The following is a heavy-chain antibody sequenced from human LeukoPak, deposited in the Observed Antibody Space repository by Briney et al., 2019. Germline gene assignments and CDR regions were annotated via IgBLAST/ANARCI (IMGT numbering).Heavy chain of an antibody. CDR2: ISAYNGNT. V-gene: IGHV1-18*01. Sequence: ASVKVSCKASGYTFTSYGISWVRQAPGQGLAWMGWISAYNGNTNYAQKLQGRVTMTTDTSTSTAYMELRSLRSDDTAVYYCARAFVVVVAATGGPLDYWGQGTLVTVSS. CDR3: ARAFVVVVAATGGPLDY. CDR1: GYTFTSYG. J-gene: IGHJ4*02. D-gene: IGHD2-15*01.